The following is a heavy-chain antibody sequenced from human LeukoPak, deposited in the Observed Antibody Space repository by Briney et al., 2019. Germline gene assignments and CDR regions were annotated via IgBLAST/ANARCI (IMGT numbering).Heavy chain of an antibody. CDR2: VNPDDSDT. J-gene: IGHJ4*02. CDR1: GYSFTSHW. D-gene: IGHD3-10*01. Sequence: AESLQISCKGSGYSFTSHWIGWVRQMPGKGLEWMGIVNPDDSDTIYSPSFQGQVTISADESITTAYLQWSSLKASDTAMYYCARLRWPRGGRSSFDYWGQGAVVPASS. V-gene: IGHV5-51*01. CDR3: ARLRWPRGGRSSFDY.